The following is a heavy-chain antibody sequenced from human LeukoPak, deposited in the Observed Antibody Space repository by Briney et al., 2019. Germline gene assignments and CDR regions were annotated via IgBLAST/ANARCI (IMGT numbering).Heavy chain of an antibody. V-gene: IGHV3-33*01. CDR3: ARSDYYGSGSYGRGMDV. CDR2: IWYDGSNK. D-gene: IGHD3-10*01. CDR1: GFTFSSYG. J-gene: IGHJ6*02. Sequence: PGGSLRLSCAASGFTFSSYGMHWVRQAPGTGLEWVAVIWYDGSNKYYADSVKGRFTISRDNSKNTLYLQMNSLRAEDTAVYYCARSDYYGSGSYGRGMDVWGQGTTVTVSS.